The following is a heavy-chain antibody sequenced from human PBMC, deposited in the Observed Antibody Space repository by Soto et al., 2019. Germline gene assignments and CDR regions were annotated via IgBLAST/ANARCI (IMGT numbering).Heavy chain of an antibody. CDR1: GGTFSSYA. V-gene: IGHV1-69*01. CDR2: IIPISGTA. Sequence: QVQLVQSGAEVKKPGSSVKVSCKASGGTFSSYAISWVRQAPGQGLEWMGGIIPISGTANYAQKFQGRVRMPADEYTSTAYVGLSSLRSEDTAVYYCARSQGSSTSLEIYYYYYYGMDVWGQGTTVTVSS. D-gene: IGHD2-2*01. CDR3: ARSQGSSTSLEIYYYYYYGMDV. J-gene: IGHJ6*02.